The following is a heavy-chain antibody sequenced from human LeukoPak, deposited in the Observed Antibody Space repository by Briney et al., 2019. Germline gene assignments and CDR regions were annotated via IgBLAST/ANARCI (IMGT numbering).Heavy chain of an antibody. CDR1: GGSISSGGYS. V-gene: IGHV4-30-2*01. D-gene: IGHD3-10*01. CDR3: ARGPSPYYGSGSYFGMDV. Sequence: PSETLSLTCAVSGGSISSGGYSWSWIRQPPGKGLEWIGYIYHSGSTYYNPSLKSRVTISVDRSKNQFSLKLSSVTAADTAVYYCARGPSPYYGSGSYFGMDVWGKGTTVTVSS. CDR2: IYHSGST. J-gene: IGHJ6*04.